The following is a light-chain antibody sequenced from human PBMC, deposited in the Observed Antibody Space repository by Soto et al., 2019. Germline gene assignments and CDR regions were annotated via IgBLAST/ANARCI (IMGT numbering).Light chain of an antibody. Sequence: EIVLTQSPATLSLSPGERATLSCRASQSVTTSLAWYQQKPGQAPRLLIFDASNRATGVPARFSGSGSGTDFTLAICSLKPEACALYYCEERYTGPVSLGGGTKVDIK. V-gene: IGKV3-11*01. J-gene: IGKJ4*01. CDR1: QSVTTS. CDR2: DAS. CDR3: EERYTGPVS.